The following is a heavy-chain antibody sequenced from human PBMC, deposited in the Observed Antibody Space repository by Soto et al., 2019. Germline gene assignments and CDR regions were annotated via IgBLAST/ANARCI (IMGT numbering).Heavy chain of an antibody. CDR1: GGSISSHHW. CDR3: ARCADGSYTFGLDV. CDR2: IFHGGTT. V-gene: IGHV4-4*02. J-gene: IGHJ6*02. Sequence: QVQLQESGPGLVKPSRTRSLTCAVSGGSISSHHWWTWVRQSPGQVLERIGEIFHGGTTNYSPSLKSRVTITIDKSKKRFSLNLSSGTAADMAVDYCARCADGSYTFGLDVWGQGTTDTVSS. D-gene: IGHD3-10*01.